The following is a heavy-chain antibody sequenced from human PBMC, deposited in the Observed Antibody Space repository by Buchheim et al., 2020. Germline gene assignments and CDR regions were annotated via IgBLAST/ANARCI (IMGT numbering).Heavy chain of an antibody. J-gene: IGHJ4*02. V-gene: IGHV3-23*01. CDR2: ISRSGDTT. Sequence: EAQLLESGGGLVQPGGSLRLSCAVSGFTFSNSAMTWVRQAPGKGLEWVSAISRSGDTTYYADSVMGRFTISRDTSKNKLYLQMNSLRVDDTAVYYCANEEVPNDYWGLGTL. CDR3: ANEEVPNDY. CDR1: GFTFSNSA.